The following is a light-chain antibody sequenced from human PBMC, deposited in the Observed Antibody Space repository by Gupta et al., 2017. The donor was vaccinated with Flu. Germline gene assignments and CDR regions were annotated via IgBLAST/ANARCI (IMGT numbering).Light chain of an antibody. Sequence: QSVLTQPPSASGTPGQSVTISCSGGSFNIGSNYVYWYQQFPGMAPKLLVYNNDQRPSGAPDRFSGSRSGTSASLTFSGLRSEDEADYHCAAWDDSLSGWVFGGGTKLTVL. CDR3: AAWDDSLSGWV. CDR1: SFNIGSNY. V-gene: IGLV1-47*01. J-gene: IGLJ3*02. CDR2: NND.